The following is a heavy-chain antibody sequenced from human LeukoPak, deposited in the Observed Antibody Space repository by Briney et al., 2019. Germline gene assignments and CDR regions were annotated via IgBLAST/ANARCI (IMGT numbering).Heavy chain of an antibody. CDR1: GFTFSGYG. Sequence: GGSLRLSCAASGFTFSGYGMNWVRQAPGKGLDWVSGIPSSGGSTYYADSVKGRFTISRDNSKNTLFLQMNGLRADDTAVYYCAKVRLEKIGGRGFDYWGQGTLVTVSS. J-gene: IGHJ4*02. D-gene: IGHD1-1*01. CDR2: IPSSGGST. CDR3: AKVRLEKIGGRGFDY. V-gene: IGHV3-23*01.